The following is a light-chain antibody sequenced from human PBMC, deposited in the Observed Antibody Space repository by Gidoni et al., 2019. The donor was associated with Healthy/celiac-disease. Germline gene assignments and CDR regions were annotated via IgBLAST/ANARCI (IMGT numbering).Light chain of an antibody. Sequence: EIVLTQSPATLSLSPGERATLSCRASQSVSSYLAWYQQKPGQAPRLLIYDAYNRATGIPARFSGSGSGTDFTLTSSSLEPEDFAVYYCQQRSNWLTFXQXTKLEIK. CDR1: QSVSSY. V-gene: IGKV3-11*01. CDR2: DAY. J-gene: IGKJ2*01. CDR3: QQRSNWLT.